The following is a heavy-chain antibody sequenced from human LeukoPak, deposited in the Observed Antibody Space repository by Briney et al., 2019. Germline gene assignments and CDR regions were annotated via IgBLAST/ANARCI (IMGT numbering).Heavy chain of an antibody. Sequence: GGSLRLSCAASGFTFSSYWMSWVRQAPGKGLEWVSVIYSGGSTYYADSVKGRFTISRDNSKNTLYLQMNSLRAEDTAVYYCARADGDYSDYWGQGTLVTVSS. CDR3: ARADGDYSDY. D-gene: IGHD4-17*01. CDR2: IYSGGST. CDR1: GFTFSSYW. V-gene: IGHV3-66*01. J-gene: IGHJ4*02.